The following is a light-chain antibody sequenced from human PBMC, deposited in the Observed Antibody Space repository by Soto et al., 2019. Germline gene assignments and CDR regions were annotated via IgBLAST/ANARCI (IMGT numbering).Light chain of an antibody. CDR2: DND. J-gene: IGLJ1*01. CDR3: SSHSSSSAYYV. V-gene: IGLV1-51*01. Sequence: QSVLTQPPSVSAAPGQKVTISCSGSSSNIGHNYVCWYQHLPGTAPKLLIFDNDKRPSGIPDRFSGSKSGTSATLGITGLQAGDEADYYCSSHSSSSAYYVFGTGTKLTVL. CDR1: SSNIGHNY.